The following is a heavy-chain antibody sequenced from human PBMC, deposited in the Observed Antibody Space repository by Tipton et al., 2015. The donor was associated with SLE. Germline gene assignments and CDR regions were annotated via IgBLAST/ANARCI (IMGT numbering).Heavy chain of an antibody. V-gene: IGHV4-38-2*02. D-gene: IGHD7-27*01. CDR3: ARDRRMGMWQFFDP. Sequence: GLVKPSETLSLTCTVSGSSISSAYYWGWIRQTPGKGLEWIGNIYHSGSTYYSPSLKSRVIISVDTSKNHFSLSLNSVTAADTAVYYCARDRRMGMWQFFDPWGQGTLVTVSS. CDR1: GSSISSAYY. CDR2: IYHSGST. J-gene: IGHJ5*02.